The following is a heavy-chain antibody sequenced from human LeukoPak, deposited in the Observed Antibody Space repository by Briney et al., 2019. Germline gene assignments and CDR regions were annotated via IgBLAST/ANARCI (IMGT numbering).Heavy chain of an antibody. CDR2: ISSSSSTI. CDR3: TRVTVG. D-gene: IGHD4-23*01. Sequence: GGSPRLSCAASGSTFSSYSMNWARQAPGKGLEWVSYISSSSSTIYYADSVKGRFTISRDNAKNSLYLQMNSLRAEDTAVYYCTRVTVGWGQGTLVTVSS. V-gene: IGHV3-48*01. J-gene: IGHJ4*02. CDR1: GSTFSSYS.